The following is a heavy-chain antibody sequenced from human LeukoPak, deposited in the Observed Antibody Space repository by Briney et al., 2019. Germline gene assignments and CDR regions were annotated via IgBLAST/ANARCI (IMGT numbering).Heavy chain of an antibody. J-gene: IGHJ4*02. D-gene: IGHD6-19*01. CDR1: GFTFSSYA. V-gene: IGHV3-23*01. CDR2: ISGSGTST. Sequence: PGGTLRLSCAASGFTFSSYAMSWVRQAPGKGLEWVSAISGSGTSTYYADSVKGRFTISRDNSKNTLYLQMNSLRAEDTAVYYCAKGSYSSVWPYWGQGTLVTVSS. CDR3: AKGSYSSVWPY.